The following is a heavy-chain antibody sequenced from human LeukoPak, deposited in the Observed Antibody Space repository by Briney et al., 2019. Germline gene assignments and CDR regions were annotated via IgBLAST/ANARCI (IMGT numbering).Heavy chain of an antibody. D-gene: IGHD3-10*01. CDR3: ARDRLGYSYGSGSFPGFFDY. V-gene: IGHV1-18*04. J-gene: IGHJ4*02. CDR1: GYTFTSYG. CDR2: ISAYNGNT. Sequence: GASVKVSCKASGYTFTSYGISWVRQAPGQGLEWMGWISAYNGNTNYAQKLQGRVTMTTDTSTSTAYMELRSLRSDDTAVYYCARDRLGYSYGSGSFPGFFDYWGQGTLVTVS.